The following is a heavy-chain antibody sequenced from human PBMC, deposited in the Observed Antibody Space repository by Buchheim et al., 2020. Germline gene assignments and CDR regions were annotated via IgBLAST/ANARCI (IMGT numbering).Heavy chain of an antibody. Sequence: QVQLQESGPGLVKPSQTLSLTCTVSGGSISSGSYYWSWIRQPAGKGLEWIGRIYTSGSTNYNPSLKSRVTISVDTSKHQFSLKLSSVTAADTAVYYCARVDGYCSGGSCTYFDYWGQGTL. V-gene: IGHV4-61*02. CDR2: IYTSGST. CDR3: ARVDGYCSGGSCTYFDY. D-gene: IGHD2-15*01. CDR1: GGSISSGSYY. J-gene: IGHJ4*02.